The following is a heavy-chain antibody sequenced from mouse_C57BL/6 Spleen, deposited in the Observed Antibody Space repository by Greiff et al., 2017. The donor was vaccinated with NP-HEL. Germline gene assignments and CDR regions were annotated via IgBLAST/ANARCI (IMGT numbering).Heavy chain of an antibody. V-gene: IGHV1-7*01. CDR2: INPSNGYT. Sequence: QVQLKQSGAELAKPGASVKLSCKASGYTFTSYWMHWVKQRPGQGLEWIGYINPSNGYTKYNQKFKDKATLTADKSSSTAYMQLSSLTYEDSAVYDCARCWAQYYYAMDYWGQGTSVTVSS. CDR3: ARCWAQYYYAMDY. CDR1: GYTFTSYW. D-gene: IGHD4-1*01. J-gene: IGHJ4*01.